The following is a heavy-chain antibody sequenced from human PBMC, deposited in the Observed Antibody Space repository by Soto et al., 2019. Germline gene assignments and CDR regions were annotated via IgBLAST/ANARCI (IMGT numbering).Heavy chain of an antibody. J-gene: IGHJ4*02. Sequence: QVQLVESGGGVVQPGRSLRLSCAVSGFTVSTYGMHWVSQAPGKGLEWVAVISRDGGTKYYADSVKGRFTISRDNSRNTLFLEMNSLRSDDIAVYYCTGEVASGYWGQGTLVTVSS. CDR2: ISRDGGTK. D-gene: IGHD2-8*02. CDR1: GFTVSTYG. V-gene: IGHV3-30*03. CDR3: TGEVASGY.